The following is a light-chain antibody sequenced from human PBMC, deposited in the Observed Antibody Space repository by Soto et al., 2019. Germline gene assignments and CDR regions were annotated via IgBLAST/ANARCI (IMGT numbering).Light chain of an antibody. J-gene: IGKJ2*01. CDR3: QQYGPSPMYT. CDR2: AAS. Sequence: EIVLTQSPGTLSLSPGERVTLSCRASQSLSSDYLAWYQQKPGQAPRLLIYAASTRATGIPDRFSGSGSGTDITLTISRLEPEDFELYYCQQYGPSPMYTFGQGTRLEIK. CDR1: QSLSSDY. V-gene: IGKV3-20*01.